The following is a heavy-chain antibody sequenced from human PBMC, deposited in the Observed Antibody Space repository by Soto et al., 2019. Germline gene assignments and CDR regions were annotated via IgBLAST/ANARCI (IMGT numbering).Heavy chain of an antibody. CDR2: IYWNDDK. J-gene: IGHJ4*02. Sequence: SGPTLVNPTQTLTLTCTFSGFSLTTYGVGVGWIRQPPGKALEWLALIYWNDDKRHSPSLKARLTITKDTSKNQVVLTMTNMDPVDTATYYCAHRPSGWYLFDYWGQGTLVTVSS. D-gene: IGHD6-19*01. CDR1: GFSLTTYGVG. CDR3: AHRPSGWYLFDY. V-gene: IGHV2-5*01.